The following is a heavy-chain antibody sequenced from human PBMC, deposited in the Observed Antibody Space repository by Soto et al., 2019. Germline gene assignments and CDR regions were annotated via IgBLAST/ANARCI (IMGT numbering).Heavy chain of an antibody. V-gene: IGHV3-9*01. D-gene: IGHD2-15*01. J-gene: IGHJ4*02. Sequence: EVQLVESGGDMVQPGRSLKLSCVGSGYSFEDYSMHWVRQAPGKGLEWVSGISWNGNFTGYADCVKGRFTISRDNAKNSLFLQMRSLSLEDTALYYCVGGSWFDWGQGTLVTVSS. CDR3: VGGSWFD. CDR1: GYSFEDYS. CDR2: ISWNGNFT.